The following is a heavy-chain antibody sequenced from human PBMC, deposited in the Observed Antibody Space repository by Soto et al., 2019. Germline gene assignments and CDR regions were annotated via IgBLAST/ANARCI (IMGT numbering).Heavy chain of an antibody. CDR3: ARESEDLTSNFDY. Sequence: SLILSCAASVFTFTRYSMNWVRQAPGKGLEWVSSISSTTNYIYYADSMKGRFTVSRDNAKNSVYLEMNSLSAEDTAVYYCARESEDLTSNFDYWGQGTLVTSPQ. V-gene: IGHV3-21*01. CDR2: ISSTTNYI. J-gene: IGHJ4*02. CDR1: VFTFTRYS.